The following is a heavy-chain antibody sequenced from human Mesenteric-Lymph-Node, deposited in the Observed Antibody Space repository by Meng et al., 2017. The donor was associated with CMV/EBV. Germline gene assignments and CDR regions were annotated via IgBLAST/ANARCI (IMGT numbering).Heavy chain of an antibody. J-gene: IGHJ6*02. Sequence: ASVKVSCKAFGYTFTSFGISWVRQAPGQGLEWVGWISAYNGNTNYAQKLQGRVTMTTDISTSTAYMELRSLRSEDTAVYYCARDLVVPAARFNYYYYYGMDVWGQGTTVTVSS. CDR1: GYTFTSFG. CDR2: ISAYNGNT. V-gene: IGHV1-18*01. CDR3: ARDLVVPAARFNYYYYYGMDV. D-gene: IGHD2-2*01.